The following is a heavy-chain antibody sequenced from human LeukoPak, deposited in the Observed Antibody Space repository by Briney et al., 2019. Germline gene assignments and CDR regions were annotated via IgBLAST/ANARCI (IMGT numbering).Heavy chain of an antibody. D-gene: IGHD6-6*01. CDR2: INPNSGGT. CDR3: ARFTIAARLFDY. V-gene: IGHV1-2*02. J-gene: IGHJ4*02. Sequence: ASVKVSCKASGYTFTGYYMHWVRQAPGQGLEWMGWINPNSGGTNYAQKFQGRVTMTRDTSISTAYMELSRLRSDDTAVYYCARFTIAARLFDYWGQGTLVTVSS. CDR1: GYTFTGYY.